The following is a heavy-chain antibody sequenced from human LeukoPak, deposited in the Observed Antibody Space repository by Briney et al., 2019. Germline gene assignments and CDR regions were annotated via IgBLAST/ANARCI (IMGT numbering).Heavy chain of an antibody. V-gene: IGHV3-23*01. J-gene: IGHJ4*02. CDR1: GFTFSSYA. Sequence: PGGSLRLSCAASGFTFSSYAMSWVRQAPGKGLEWVSAISGSGGSTYYADSVKGRFTISRDNSKNTLYLQMNRLRAEDTAVYYCAKDAAVTMVRGVIKIKAPSYFDYWGQGTLVTVSS. D-gene: IGHD3-10*01. CDR3: AKDAAVTMVRGVIKIKAPSYFDY. CDR2: ISGSGGST.